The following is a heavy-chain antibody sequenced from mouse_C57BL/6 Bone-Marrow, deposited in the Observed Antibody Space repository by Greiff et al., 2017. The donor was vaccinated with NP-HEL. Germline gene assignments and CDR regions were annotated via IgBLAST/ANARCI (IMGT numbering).Heavy chain of an antibody. CDR2: ISYDGSN. CDR1: GYSITSGYY. Sequence: DVKLQESGPGLVKPSQSLSLTCSVTGYSITSGYYWNWIRQFPGNKLEWMGYISYDGSNNYNPSLKNRISITRDTSKNQFFLKLNSVTTEDTATYYCARDLIYYGYDGYWGQGTTLTVSS. D-gene: IGHD2-2*01. J-gene: IGHJ2*01. CDR3: ARDLIYYGYDGY. V-gene: IGHV3-6*01.